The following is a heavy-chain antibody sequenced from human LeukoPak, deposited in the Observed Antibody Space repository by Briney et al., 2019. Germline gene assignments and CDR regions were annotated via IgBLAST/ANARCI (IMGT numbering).Heavy chain of an antibody. D-gene: IGHD2-2*01. CDR3: ARATKYQLPHFDY. CDR2: ISSSSSTI. CDR1: GFTFSSYS. Sequence: PGGSLRLSCAASGFTFSSYSMNWVRQAPGPGLEWVSYISSSSSTIYYADSVKGRFTISRDNAKNSLYLQMNSLRAEDTAVYYCARATKYQLPHFDYWGQGTLVTVSS. J-gene: IGHJ4*02. V-gene: IGHV3-48*01.